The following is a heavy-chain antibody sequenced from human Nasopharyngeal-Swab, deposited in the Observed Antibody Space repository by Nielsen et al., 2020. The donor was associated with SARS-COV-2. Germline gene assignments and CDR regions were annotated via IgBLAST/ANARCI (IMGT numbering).Heavy chain of an antibody. V-gene: IGHV3-73*01. D-gene: IGHD2-15*01. CDR3: TRCGGGCYSGRDY. J-gene: IGHJ4*02. Sequence: GGSLTLSCAASGFTFSDSAIHWVLQASGKGLEWVGRVRSKGNNYATAYSASVKGRFIIFRDDPTNTAYLQMNSLKTEDTAMYYCTRCGGGCYSGRDYWGQGTLVTVSS. CDR1: GFTFSDSA. CDR2: VRSKGNNYAT.